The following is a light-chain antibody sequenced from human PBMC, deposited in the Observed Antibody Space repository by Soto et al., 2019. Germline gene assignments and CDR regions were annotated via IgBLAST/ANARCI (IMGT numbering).Light chain of an antibody. CDR1: QSVSSD. Sequence: EKVMSQSPATLSVSPGGRATLSCRASQSVSSDLAWYHQKPGQAPRLLIYGASTRATGIPARFSGSGSGTEFTLTINSLQSEDFAVYYCQQYNNWPRTFGQGTKVDI. CDR2: GAS. CDR3: QQYNNWPRT. V-gene: IGKV3-15*01. J-gene: IGKJ1*01.